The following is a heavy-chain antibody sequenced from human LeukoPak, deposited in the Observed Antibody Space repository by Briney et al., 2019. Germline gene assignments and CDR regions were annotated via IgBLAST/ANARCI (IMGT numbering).Heavy chain of an antibody. CDR2: SYYSGST. D-gene: IGHD5-12*01. J-gene: IGHJ4*02. CDR3: ARGLSGYDWRPSYYFDY. Sequence: SQTLSLTCTVSGGSISSGGYYWSWIRQHPGKGLEWIGYSYYSGSTYYNPSLKSRVTISVDTSENQFSLKLSSVTAADTAVYYCARGLSGYDWRPSYYFDYWGQGTLVTVSS. CDR1: GGSISSGGYY. V-gene: IGHV4-31*03.